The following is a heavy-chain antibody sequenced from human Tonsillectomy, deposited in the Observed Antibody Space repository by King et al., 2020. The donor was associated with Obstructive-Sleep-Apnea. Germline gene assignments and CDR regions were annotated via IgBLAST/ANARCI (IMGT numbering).Heavy chain of an antibody. CDR1: GYTFTGYY. J-gene: IGHJ6*02. D-gene: IGHD3-3*01. CDR2: FNPNSGVT. Sequence: QLVQSGGEVKKPGASVKVSCKASGYTFTGYYMHWVRQAPGQGLEWMGWFNPNSGVTNYVQKFQGWVTMTRNTSISTAYMEVSRLRSDDTAVYYCARGMNYDFRVMDVWGQGTTVTVSS. CDR3: ARGMNYDFRVMDV. V-gene: IGHV1-2*04.